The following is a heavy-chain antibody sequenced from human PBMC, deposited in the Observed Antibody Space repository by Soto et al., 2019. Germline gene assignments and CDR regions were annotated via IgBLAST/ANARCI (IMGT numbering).Heavy chain of an antibody. CDR1: GYTFTSYG. CDR3: ARGYHDILTGYPEGSDY. V-gene: IGHV1-18*01. J-gene: IGHJ4*02. CDR2: ISAYNGNT. D-gene: IGHD3-9*01. Sequence: GASVKVSCKASGYTFTSYGISWVRQAPGQGLEWMGWISAYNGNTSYAQKFQGRVTMTTDTSTSTVYMELSSLRSEDTAVYYCARGYHDILTGYPEGSDYWGQGTLVTVSS.